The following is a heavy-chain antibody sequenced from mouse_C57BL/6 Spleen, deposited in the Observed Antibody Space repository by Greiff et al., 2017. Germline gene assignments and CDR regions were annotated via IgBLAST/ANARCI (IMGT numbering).Heavy chain of an antibody. CDR2: IYPRSGNT. D-gene: IGHD3-2*02. V-gene: IGHV1-81*01. J-gene: IGHJ4*01. CDR1: GYTFTSYG. Sequence: QVQLKESGAELARPGASVKLSCKASGYTFTSYGISWVKQRIGQGLEWIGEIYPRSGNTYYNEKFKGKATLTADKSSSTAYMELRSLTSEDSAVYFCARDSSGSLYAMDYWGQGTSVTVSS. CDR3: ARDSSGSLYAMDY.